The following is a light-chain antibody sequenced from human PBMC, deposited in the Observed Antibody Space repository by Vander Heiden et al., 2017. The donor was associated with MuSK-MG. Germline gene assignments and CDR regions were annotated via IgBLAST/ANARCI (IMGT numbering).Light chain of an antibody. V-gene: IGLV2-23*02. CDR2: EVS. CDR3: CSYSGSSTYV. CDR1: SSDVGSYNL. J-gene: IGLJ1*01. Sequence: QSALTQPASVSGSPGQSITISCTGTSSDVGSYNLVSWYQQHPGKAPKLMIYEVSKRTAGVSNRFSGSKSGNTAALTISGRQAEEEADYYCCSYSGSSTYVFGTGTKVTVL.